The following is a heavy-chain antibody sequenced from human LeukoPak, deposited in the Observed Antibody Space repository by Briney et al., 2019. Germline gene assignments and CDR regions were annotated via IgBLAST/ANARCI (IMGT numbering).Heavy chain of an antibody. CDR1: TFTFSSYA. Sequence: PGRSLRLSCAASTFTFSSYAMHWVRQAPGKGLEWVAVISYDGSNEYYADSVKGRFTISRDNSKNTLYLQMNSLRAEDTAVYYCARMAAAGKNPPSSFDYWGQGTLVTVSS. CDR3: ARMAAAGKNPPSSFDY. J-gene: IGHJ4*02. D-gene: IGHD6-13*01. V-gene: IGHV3-30*14. CDR2: ISYDGSNE.